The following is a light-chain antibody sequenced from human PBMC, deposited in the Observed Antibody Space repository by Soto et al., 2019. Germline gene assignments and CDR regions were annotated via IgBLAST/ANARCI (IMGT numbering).Light chain of an antibody. J-gene: IGLJ2*01. CDR3: SSYTSSSTLVV. V-gene: IGLV2-14*01. CDR2: DVS. CDR1: SSDVGGYNY. Sequence: QSALPQPASVSGSPGQSITISCTGTSSDVGGYNYVSWYQQHPGKAPKHMIYDVSNRPSGVSNRFSGSNSGNTASLTISGLQAEDEADYYCSSYTSSSTLVVFGGGTKLTVL.